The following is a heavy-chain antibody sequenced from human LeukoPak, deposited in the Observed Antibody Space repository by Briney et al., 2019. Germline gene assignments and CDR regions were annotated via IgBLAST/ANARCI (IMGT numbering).Heavy chain of an antibody. CDR3: AKASSGRGYYYYYGMDV. V-gene: IGHV3-23*01. D-gene: IGHD6-19*01. CDR1: GFTVSSNY. Sequence: PGGSLRLSCAASGFTVSSNYMSWVRQAPGKGLEWVSAISGSGGSTYYADSVKGRFTISRDNSKNTLYLQMNSLRAEDTAVYYCAKASSGRGYYYYYGMDVWGQGTTVTVSS. J-gene: IGHJ6*02. CDR2: ISGSGGST.